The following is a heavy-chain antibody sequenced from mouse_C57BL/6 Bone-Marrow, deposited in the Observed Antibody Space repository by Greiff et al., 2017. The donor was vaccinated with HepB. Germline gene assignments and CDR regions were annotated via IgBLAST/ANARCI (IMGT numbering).Heavy chain of an antibody. CDR3: ARTYYALDY. Sequence: EVKLQESGPELVKPGASVKISCPASGYSFTDYNMTWVNQSNGKSLVWIGVINPNYGTTSYNQKFKGKATLTVDQSTSTAYMQLNSLTSEDSAVYYCARTYYALDYWGQGTTLTVSS. V-gene: IGHV1-39*01. CDR2: INPNYGTT. J-gene: IGHJ2*01. D-gene: IGHD2-10*01. CDR1: GYSFTDYN.